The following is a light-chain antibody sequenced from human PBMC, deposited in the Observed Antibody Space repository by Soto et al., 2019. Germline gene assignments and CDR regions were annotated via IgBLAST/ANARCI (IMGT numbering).Light chain of an antibody. CDR3: QQYGSSPLFT. Sequence: EVVLTQSPGTLSLSPGERATLSCRSSQRVSSTYLAWYQQKPGQAPRLLIYATSNRATGIPDRFSGSGSGTDFTLTISRLKPEDFQVYYCQQYGSSPLFTFGPGTKVDIK. V-gene: IGKV3-20*01. J-gene: IGKJ3*01. CDR1: QRVSSTY. CDR2: ATS.